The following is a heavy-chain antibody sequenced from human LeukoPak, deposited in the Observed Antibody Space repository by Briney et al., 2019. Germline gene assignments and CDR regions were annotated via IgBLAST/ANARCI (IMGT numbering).Heavy chain of an antibody. Sequence: ASAKVSCKASGYTFTGYYMHWVRQAPGQGLEWMGWIQPNSGGTNYAQKFQGRVTMTRDTSIFTAYMELSSLRSDDTAVYYCARGDWGSYSGGSGNDYWGQGTLVTVSS. V-gene: IGHV1-2*02. CDR1: GYTFTGYY. D-gene: IGHD3-16*01. CDR3: ARGDWGSYSGGSGNDY. J-gene: IGHJ4*02. CDR2: IQPNSGGT.